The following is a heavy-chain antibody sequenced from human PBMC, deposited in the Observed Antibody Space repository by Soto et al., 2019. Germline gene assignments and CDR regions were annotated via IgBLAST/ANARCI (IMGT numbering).Heavy chain of an antibody. CDR3: ASQGSGYSFGTFDY. J-gene: IGHJ4*01. D-gene: IGHD5-12*01. Sequence: GGSLRLSCAASGFTFSSNSMNWVRQAPGKGLEWVSYISSSGNTIYYADSVKGRFTISRDSATNSLYLQMNSLRDEDTAVYYCASQGSGYSFGTFDYWGHGSLVTVSS. V-gene: IGHV3-48*02. CDR2: ISSSGNTI. CDR1: GFTFSSNS.